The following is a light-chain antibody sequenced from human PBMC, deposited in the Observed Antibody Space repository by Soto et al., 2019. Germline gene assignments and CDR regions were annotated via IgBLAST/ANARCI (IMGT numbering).Light chain of an antibody. CDR3: MQSQQTPPT. CDR1: QSLQQSNGYNY. V-gene: IGKV2-28*01. Sequence: DIVMTQSPLSLPVTPGEPASISCSSSQSLQQSNGYNYLDWYLQKPGQSPQLLIFFGSYRASGVPDRFSGSGSGTDFTLKIRSVEAEDVGIYYCMQSQQTPPTFGQGTRVEIK. CDR2: FGS. J-gene: IGKJ1*01.